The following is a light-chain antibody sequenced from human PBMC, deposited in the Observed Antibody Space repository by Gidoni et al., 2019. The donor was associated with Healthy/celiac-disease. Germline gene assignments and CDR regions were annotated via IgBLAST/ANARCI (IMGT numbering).Light chain of an antibody. CDR2: AAS. V-gene: IGKV1-39*01. CDR3: QQSYSTPPYT. J-gene: IGKJ2*01. CDR1: QSISSY. Sequence: DIQMTQSPASLSASVGDRVTIPCRASQSISSYLHWYQQKPGKAPKLLIYAASSLTSGVPSRFSGSGSGTDFTLTISSLQPDYLATYYCQQSYSTPPYTFXQXNKLEIK.